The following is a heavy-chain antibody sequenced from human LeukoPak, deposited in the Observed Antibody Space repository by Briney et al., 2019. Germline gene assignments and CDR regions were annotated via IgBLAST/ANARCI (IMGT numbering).Heavy chain of an antibody. J-gene: IGHJ5*02. CDR2: ISAYNGNT. CDR3: ARGPRRGYQLVQHNWFDP. Sequence: GASVKVSCKASGYTFTGYYMHWVRQAPGQGLEWMGWISAYNGNTNYAQKFQGRVTMTTDTSTSTAYMELKSLRSDDTAVYYCARGPRRGYQLVQHNWFDPWGQGTLVTVSS. V-gene: IGHV1-18*04. D-gene: IGHD2-2*01. CDR1: GYTFTGYY.